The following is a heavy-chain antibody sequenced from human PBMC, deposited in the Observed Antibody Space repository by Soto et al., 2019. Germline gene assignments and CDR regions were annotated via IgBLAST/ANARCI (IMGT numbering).Heavy chain of an antibody. Sequence: EVQLVESGGDFVKPGGSLRVSCAVSGFSFSNAWMSWVRQAPGKGLEWVGRIKSRADGGTTDYTAPVKDRFTISIDNSKNTRFLQMNSLKTEDTAVYYCSAHFGEFVPLDYWGQGTLVTVSA. CDR2: IKSRADGGTT. CDR3: SAHFGEFVPLDY. D-gene: IGHD3-3*01. J-gene: IGHJ4*02. V-gene: IGHV3-15*01. CDR1: GFSFSNAW.